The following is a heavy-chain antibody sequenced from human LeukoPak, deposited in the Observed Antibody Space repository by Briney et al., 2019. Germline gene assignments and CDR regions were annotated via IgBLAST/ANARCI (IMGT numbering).Heavy chain of an antibody. V-gene: IGHV3-15*01. CDR1: GFTFSNAW. D-gene: IGHD5-24*01. Sequence: GGSLRLSCAASGFTFSNAWMSWVRQAPGKGLEWVGRIKSKTDGGTTDYAAPVKGRFTISRDDSKNTLYLQMNRLKTEDTAVYYCTSPGGDGYNFDDYYYYGMDVWGQGTTVTVSS. CDR3: TSPGGDGYNFDDYYYYGMDV. CDR2: IKSKTDGGTT. J-gene: IGHJ6*02.